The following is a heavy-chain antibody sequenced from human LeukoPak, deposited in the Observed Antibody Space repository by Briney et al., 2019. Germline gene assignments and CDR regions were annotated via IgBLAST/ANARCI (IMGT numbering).Heavy chain of an antibody. J-gene: IGHJ4*02. V-gene: IGHV1-8*01. CDR2: MNPNSGNT. Sequence: ASVKVSCKASGYTFTSYDINWVRQATGQGLEWMGWMNPNSGNTGYAQKFQGRVTMTRDTSISTAYMELSRLRSDDTAVYYCARGYFDWLLRALHYWGQGTLVTVSS. CDR1: GYTFTSYD. D-gene: IGHD3-9*01. CDR3: ARGYFDWLLRALHY.